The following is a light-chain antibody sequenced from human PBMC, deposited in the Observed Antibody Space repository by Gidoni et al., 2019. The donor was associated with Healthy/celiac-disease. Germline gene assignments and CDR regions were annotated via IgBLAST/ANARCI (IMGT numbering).Light chain of an antibody. CDR1: QSVSSN. J-gene: IGKJ3*01. CDR2: GAS. Sequence: EIVMTQSPATLSVSPGEKATLSCRGRQSVSSNLAWYQQKPGQAPRLLIYGASTRATGIPARFSGSGSGTEFTLTISSLQSEDFAVYYCQQYNNWPFTFGPGTKVDIK. CDR3: QQYNNWPFT. V-gene: IGKV3-15*01.